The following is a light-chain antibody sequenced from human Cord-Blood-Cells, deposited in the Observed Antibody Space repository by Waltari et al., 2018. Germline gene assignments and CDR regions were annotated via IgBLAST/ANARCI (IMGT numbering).Light chain of an antibody. J-gene: IGLJ3*02. CDR2: EGS. CDR3: CSYAGSSTWV. CDR1: SSAVGRYNL. Sequence: QSALTQPASVSGSPAQSITISPTGTSSAVGRYNLVSWYQQHPGKAPKLMIYEGSKRPSGVSNRFSGSKSGNTASLTISGLQAEDEADYYCCSYAGSSTWVFGGGTKLTVL. V-gene: IGLV2-23*01.